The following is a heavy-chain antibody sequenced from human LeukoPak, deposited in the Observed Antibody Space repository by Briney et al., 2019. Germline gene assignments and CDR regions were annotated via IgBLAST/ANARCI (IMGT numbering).Heavy chain of an antibody. J-gene: IGHJ4*01. CDR2: MNPNSGNT. CDR1: GYTFTSYD. D-gene: IGHD3-22*01. V-gene: IGHV1-8*03. Sequence: ASVKVSCKASGYTFTSYDINWVRQATGQGLEWMGWMNPNSGNTGYAQKFQGRVTITRNTSISTAYMELSSLTSEDTAVYYCARSHSDSSGYIDYWGHGTLVTVSS. CDR3: ARSHSDSSGYIDY.